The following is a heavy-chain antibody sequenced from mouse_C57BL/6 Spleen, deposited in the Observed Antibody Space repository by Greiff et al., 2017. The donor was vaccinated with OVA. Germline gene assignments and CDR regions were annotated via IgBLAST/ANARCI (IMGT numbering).Heavy chain of an antibody. V-gene: IGHV1-26*01. J-gene: IGHJ4*01. CDR1: GYTFTDYY. D-gene: IGHD2-4*01. CDR3: ARPYYDYDAYAMDY. Sequence: VQLQQSGPELVKPGASVKISCKASGYTFTDYYMNWVKQSHGKSLEWIGDINPNNGGTSYNQKFKGKATLTVDKSSSTAYMELRSLTSEDSAVYYCARPYYDYDAYAMDYWGQGTSVTVSS. CDR2: INPNNGGT.